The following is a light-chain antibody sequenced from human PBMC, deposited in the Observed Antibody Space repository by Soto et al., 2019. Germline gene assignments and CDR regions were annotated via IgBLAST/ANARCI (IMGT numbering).Light chain of an antibody. J-gene: IGKJ1*01. CDR2: GAS. Sequence: ETGMSQSPGTLSVYIGERATLSCRASQSVSIHLAWYQQKPGQAPRLLIYGASTRATGIPARFRGSGSGTEFTLTISSLQSEDFAVYYCQQYTNWPKTFGQGTNVDIK. CDR1: QSVSIH. CDR3: QQYTNWPKT. V-gene: IGKV3-15*01.